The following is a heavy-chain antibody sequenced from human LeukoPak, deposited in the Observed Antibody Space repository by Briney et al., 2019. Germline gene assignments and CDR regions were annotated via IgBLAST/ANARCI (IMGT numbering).Heavy chain of an antibody. CDR3: ARDLVGYNSDY. J-gene: IGHJ4*02. Sequence: GGSLSRYRAASGFTFRYYWMIDLREARGKGLQWVANINLDESERYYVDSVKGRFTISRDNAKNSLYLQMNSLRAEETAVYYCARDLVGYNSDYWGKGTLVTVSS. V-gene: IGHV3-7*01. CDR2: INLDESER. D-gene: IGHD5-24*01. CDR1: GFTFRYYW.